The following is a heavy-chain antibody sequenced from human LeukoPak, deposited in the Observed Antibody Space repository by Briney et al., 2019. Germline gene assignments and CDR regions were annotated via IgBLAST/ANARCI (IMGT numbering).Heavy chain of an antibody. J-gene: IGHJ4*02. CDR2: IYYSGST. V-gene: IGHV4-59*01. CDR1: GGSISSYY. Sequence: SETLSLTCTVSGGSISSYYWSWIRQPPGKGLEWIWYIYYSGSTNYNPSLKSRVTISVDTSKNQFSLKLSSVTAADTAVYYCARRRKSSSWYGGMDYWGQGTLVTVSS. CDR3: ARRRKSSSWYGGMDY. D-gene: IGHD6-13*01.